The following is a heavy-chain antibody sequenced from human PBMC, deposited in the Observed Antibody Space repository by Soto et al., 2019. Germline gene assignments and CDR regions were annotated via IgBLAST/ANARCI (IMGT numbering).Heavy chain of an antibody. CDR2: ISSSSSTI. V-gene: IGHV3-48*02. CDR3: AKVWPRGFTYGYYNYYGLDL. D-gene: IGHD5-18*01. CDR1: GFTFSSYS. J-gene: IGHJ6*02. Sequence: PGGSLRLSCAASGFTFSSYSMNWVRQAPGKGLEWVSYISSSSSTIYYADSVKGRFTISRDNAKNSLYLQMNSLRDEDTAVYYCAKVWPRGFTYGYYNYYGLDLWGQGTTVTVSS.